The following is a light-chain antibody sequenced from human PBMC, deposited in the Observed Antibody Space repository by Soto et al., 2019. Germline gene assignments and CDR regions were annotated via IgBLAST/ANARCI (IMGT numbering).Light chain of an antibody. CDR1: QSISSW. J-gene: IGKJ1*01. CDR3: QQYNSYSPT. CDR2: DAS. V-gene: IGKV1-5*01. Sequence: DIQMTQSPSTLSASVGDRVTITCRASQSISSWLAWYQQKPGKAPKLLIYDASSLESGVPSRSSGSGSGTEFTLTISSLQPDDFATYYCQQYNSYSPTFGQGPKV.